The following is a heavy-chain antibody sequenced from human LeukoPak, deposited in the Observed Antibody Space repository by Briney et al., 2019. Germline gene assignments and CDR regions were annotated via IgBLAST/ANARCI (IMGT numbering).Heavy chain of an antibody. CDR1: GFTFSSYW. V-gene: IGHV3-7*01. Sequence: GGSLRLSCAASGFTFSSYWMSWVRQAPGKGLEWVANIKQDGSEKYYVDSVKGRFTISRDNAKNSLYLQMNSLRAEDTAVYYCARDLGGVVPSSMDVWGQGTTVTVSS. CDR3: ARDLGGVVPSSMDV. J-gene: IGHJ6*02. CDR2: IKQDGSEK. D-gene: IGHD2-2*01.